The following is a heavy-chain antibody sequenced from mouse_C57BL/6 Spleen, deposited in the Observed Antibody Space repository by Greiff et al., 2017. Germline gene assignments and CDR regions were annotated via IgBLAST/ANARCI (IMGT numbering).Heavy chain of an antibody. J-gene: IGHJ4*01. V-gene: IGHV1-72*01. D-gene: IGHD2-2*01. CDR1: GYTFTSYW. CDR2: IDPNSGGT. CDR3: ARSGYDYAMDY. Sequence: QVQLKQPGAELVKPGASVKLSCKASGYTFTSYWMHWVKQRPGRGLEWIGRIDPNSGGTKYNEKFKSKATLTVDKPTSTAYMQLSNLTSEDSAVYYCARSGYDYAMDYWGQGTSVTVSS.